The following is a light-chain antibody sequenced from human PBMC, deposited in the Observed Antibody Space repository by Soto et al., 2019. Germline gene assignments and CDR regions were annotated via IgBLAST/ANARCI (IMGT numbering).Light chain of an antibody. Sequence: DIVMTQSPLSLPVTPGEPASISCRSSQSLLHSNGYNYLDWYLQKPGQSPQLLIYLGSSRASGVPDRFSGSGSGTDFTLKISRGEADDVGVYYCMQALQTPWYTFGQGTKLEIK. CDR2: LGS. V-gene: IGKV2-28*01. CDR3: MQALQTPWYT. CDR1: QSLLHSNGYNY. J-gene: IGKJ2*01.